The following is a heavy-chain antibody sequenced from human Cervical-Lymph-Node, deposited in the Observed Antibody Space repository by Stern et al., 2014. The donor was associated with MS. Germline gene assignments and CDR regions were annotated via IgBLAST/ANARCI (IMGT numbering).Heavy chain of an antibody. CDR1: GYTLTEFS. CDR2: FNPEDGDT. J-gene: IGHJ6*02. D-gene: IGHD3-3*01. Sequence: QLVQSGAEVKKPGASVELSCKVSGYTLTEFSMHWVRQAPGKGLEWMGGFNPEDGDTIYAPKFQGRVTMPEDKSTDPAYMELSSLRSEDTAVYYCAIDRYDFRRGYSAPTKGYGLDVWGQGTTVTVTS. V-gene: IGHV1-24*01. CDR3: AIDRYDFRRGYSAPTKGYGLDV.